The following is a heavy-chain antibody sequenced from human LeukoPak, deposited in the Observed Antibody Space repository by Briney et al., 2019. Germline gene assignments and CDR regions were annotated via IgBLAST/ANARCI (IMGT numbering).Heavy chain of an antibody. CDR3: ARDYYDSSGYLSN. CDR1: GGSFSGYY. J-gene: IGHJ4*02. Sequence: SETLSLTCAVYGGSFSGYYWTWIRQPPGKGLEWIGEINHRRSTKYSPSLKSRVTISVDTSKNQFSLRLSSVTAADTAVYYCARDYYDSSGYLSNWGQGTLVTVSS. D-gene: IGHD3-22*01. CDR2: INHRRST. V-gene: IGHV4-34*01.